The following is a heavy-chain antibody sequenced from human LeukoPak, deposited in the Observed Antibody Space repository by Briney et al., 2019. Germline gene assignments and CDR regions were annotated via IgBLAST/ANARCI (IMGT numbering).Heavy chain of an antibody. CDR3: AKDHCSGGSCYHFDY. V-gene: IGHV3-9*01. D-gene: IGHD2-15*01. CDR1: GFTFDDYA. Sequence: GRSLRPSCVASGFTFDDYAMHWVRQAPGKGLEWVSGISWNSGSIGYADSVKGRFTISRDNAKNSLYLQMNSLRAEDTALYYCAKDHCSGGSCYHFDYWGQGTLVTVSS. CDR2: ISWNSGSI. J-gene: IGHJ4*02.